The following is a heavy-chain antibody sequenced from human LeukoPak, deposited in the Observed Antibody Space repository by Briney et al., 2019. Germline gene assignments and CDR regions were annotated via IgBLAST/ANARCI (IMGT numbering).Heavy chain of an antibody. V-gene: IGHV4-31*03. CDR2: IYYSGST. D-gene: IGHD1-26*01. Sequence: SETLSLTCTISGASISHDGYFWSWIRQHPGKGLEWIGYIYYSGSTYYNPSLEGRVTISMATSKTQFSLSLSSVTAADTAIYYCARASHQGETYFNAFDIWGRGTPVTVSS. CDR3: ARASHQGETYFNAFDI. CDR1: GASISHDGYF. J-gene: IGHJ3*02.